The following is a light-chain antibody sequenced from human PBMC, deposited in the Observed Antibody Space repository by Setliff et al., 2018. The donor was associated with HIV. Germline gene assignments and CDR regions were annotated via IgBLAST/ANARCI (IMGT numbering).Light chain of an antibody. CDR1: QSVSSSY. CDR2: GAS. V-gene: IGKV3-20*01. CDR3: QQYGSSPGT. J-gene: IGKJ1*01. Sequence: LSPGERATLSCRASQSVSSSYLAWYQQKPGQAPRLLIYGASSRATGIPDRFSGSGSGTDFTLNISRLEPEDFAVYYCQQYGSSPGTFGQGTKLDIK.